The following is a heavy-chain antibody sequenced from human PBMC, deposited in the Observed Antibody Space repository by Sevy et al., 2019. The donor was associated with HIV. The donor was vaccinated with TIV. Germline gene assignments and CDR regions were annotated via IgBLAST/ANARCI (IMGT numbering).Heavy chain of an antibody. V-gene: IGHV1-3*01. Sequence: ASVKVSCKASGYTFTSYAMHWVRQAPGQRLEWMGWINAGNGNTKYSQKFQGRVTITRDTSARTAYMELSSLRSEDTAVYYCARELRFLEWLPYYYYYGMDVWGQGTTVTVSS. J-gene: IGHJ6*02. D-gene: IGHD3-3*01. CDR2: INAGNGNT. CDR1: GYTFTSYA. CDR3: ARELRFLEWLPYYYYYGMDV.